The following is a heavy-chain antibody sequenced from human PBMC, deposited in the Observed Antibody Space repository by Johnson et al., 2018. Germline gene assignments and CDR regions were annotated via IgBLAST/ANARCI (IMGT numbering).Heavy chain of an antibody. CDR3: ARDPWGTDISFM. J-gene: IGHJ3*02. Sequence: EVQLVESGGGLVQPGRSXRLSCAAYGFSFSTYWMAWVRQAPGKGLEWVANIKGDRSDKYYVDSVRGRFMISRDNAKNSLYLEMNSLRVEDTAVYYCARDPWGTDISFMWGQGTMVTVSS. CDR2: IKGDRSDK. V-gene: IGHV3-7*01. CDR1: GFSFSTYW. D-gene: IGHD1-1*01.